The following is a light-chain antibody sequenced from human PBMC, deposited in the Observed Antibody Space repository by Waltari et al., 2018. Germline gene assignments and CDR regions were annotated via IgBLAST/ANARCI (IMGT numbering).Light chain of an antibody. Sequence: QSALTQPASVSGSPGQSITISCSGTDSDVGAYDFVSWYQQHPGKAPHLIIYEVSNRPSGISNRVSASKSGNTASLTISGLQAEDEADDYCSSYTTSSAPGVFGTGTRVTVL. CDR2: EVS. J-gene: IGLJ1*01. CDR1: DSDVGAYDF. CDR3: SSYTTSSAPGV. V-gene: IGLV2-14*01.